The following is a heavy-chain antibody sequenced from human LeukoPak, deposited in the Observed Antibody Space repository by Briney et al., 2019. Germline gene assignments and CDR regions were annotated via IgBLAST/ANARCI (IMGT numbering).Heavy chain of an antibody. D-gene: IGHD3-10*01. CDR2: IIPIFGTA. CDR1: GGTFSSYA. V-gene: IGHV1-69*13. Sequence: ASVKVSCKASGGTFSSYAISWVRQAPGQGLEWMGGIIPIFGTANYAQKFQGRVTITADESTSTAYMELSSLRSEDTAVYYCARVLLVAMVRGAYYYFDYWGQGTLVTVSS. J-gene: IGHJ4*02. CDR3: ARVLLVAMVRGAYYYFDY.